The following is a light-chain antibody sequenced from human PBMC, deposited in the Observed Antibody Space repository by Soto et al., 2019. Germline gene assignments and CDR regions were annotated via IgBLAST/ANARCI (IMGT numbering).Light chain of an antibody. CDR1: QSVTSN. J-gene: IGKJ2*01. CDR2: GAS. Sequence: EIVMTQSPATLPVSPGERATLSCRASQSVTSNLAWYQQKPGQAPRLLIYGASTRATGIPARFSGSGSGTEFTLTISSLQSEDFAVYYCQQYNYWPRTFGQGTKLEIK. V-gene: IGKV3-15*01. CDR3: QQYNYWPRT.